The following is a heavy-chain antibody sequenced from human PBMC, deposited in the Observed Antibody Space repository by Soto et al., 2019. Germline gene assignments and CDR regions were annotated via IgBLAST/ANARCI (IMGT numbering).Heavy chain of an antibody. CDR2: ISSRSSYT. J-gene: IGHJ4*02. CDR1: GFTFSDYY. Sequence: QVQLVESGGGLVKPGGSPRLSCAASGFTFSDYYMSWIRQAPGKGLEWVSYISSRSSYTNYADSVKGRFTISRDNAKNSLYLQMNSLRAEDTAVYYCASTPNGYFDWSFDYWGQGTLVTVSS. D-gene: IGHD3-9*01. V-gene: IGHV3-11*06. CDR3: ASTPNGYFDWSFDY.